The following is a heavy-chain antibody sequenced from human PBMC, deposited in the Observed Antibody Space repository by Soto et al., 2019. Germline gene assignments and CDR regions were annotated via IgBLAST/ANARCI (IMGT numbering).Heavy chain of an antibody. Sequence: SETLSLTCTVSGGSISSDYWSWIRQPPGKGLEWVGYIYYTGSTNYNPSLKSRVTISVNMSKNQFSLELSSVTAADTAVYYCASIYDSSGYYYGNNWFDPWGQGTLVTVSS. J-gene: IGHJ5*02. CDR1: GGSISSDY. V-gene: IGHV4-59*12. D-gene: IGHD3-22*01. CDR2: IYYTGST. CDR3: ASIYDSSGYYYGNNWFDP.